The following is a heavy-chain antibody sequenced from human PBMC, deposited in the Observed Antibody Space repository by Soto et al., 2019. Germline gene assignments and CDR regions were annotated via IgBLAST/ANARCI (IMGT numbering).Heavy chain of an antibody. D-gene: IGHD6-13*01. V-gene: IGHV4-59*01. CDR1: GGSISIYY. CDR2: IYYSGST. J-gene: IGHJ5*02. Sequence: SETLSLTCTVSGGSISIYYWSWIRHPPGKGLEWIGYIYYSGSTNYNPSLKSRVTISVDTSKNQFSLKLSSVTAADTAVYYCARAAHSSSWYRWWFDPWGQGTLVTVSS. CDR3: ARAAHSSSWYRWWFDP.